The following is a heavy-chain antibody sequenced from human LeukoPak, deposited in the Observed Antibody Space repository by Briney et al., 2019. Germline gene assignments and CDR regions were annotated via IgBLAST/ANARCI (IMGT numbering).Heavy chain of an antibody. V-gene: IGHV3-11*01. J-gene: IGHJ4*02. Sequence: EGSLRLSCAASGFTFSDYYMSWIRQAPGKGLEWVSYISSSGSTIYYADSVKGRFTISRDNAKNSLYLQMNSLRAEDTAVYYCARTAVAGSYYFDYWGQGTLVTVSS. CDR1: GFTFSDYY. CDR3: ARTAVAGSYYFDY. CDR2: ISSSGSTI. D-gene: IGHD6-19*01.